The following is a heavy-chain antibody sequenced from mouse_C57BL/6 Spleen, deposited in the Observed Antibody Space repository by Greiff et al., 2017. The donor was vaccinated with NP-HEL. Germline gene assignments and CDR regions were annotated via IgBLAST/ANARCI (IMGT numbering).Heavy chain of an antibody. J-gene: IGHJ1*03. CDR2: ISSGSSTI. CDR1: GFTFSDYG. V-gene: IGHV5-17*01. CDR3: ARPGSSFYWYFDV. D-gene: IGHD1-1*01. Sequence: DVMLVESGGGLVKPGGSLKLSCAASGFTFSDYGMHWVRQAPEKGLEWVAYISSGSSTIYYADTVKGRFTISRDNAKNTLFLQMTSLRSEDTAMYYCARPGSSFYWYFDVWGTGTTVTVSS.